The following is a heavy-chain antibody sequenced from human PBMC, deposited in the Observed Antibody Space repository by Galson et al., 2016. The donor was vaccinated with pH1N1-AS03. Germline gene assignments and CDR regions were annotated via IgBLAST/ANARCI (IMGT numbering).Heavy chain of an antibody. CDR2: IYTSGST. J-gene: IGHJ4*02. CDR3: VKDFDKYTFGYGTFFDY. CDR1: GASISSGSYY. Sequence: TLSLTCTVSGASISSGSYYWSWIRQPAGKGLECIGRIYTSGSTYYNPSLKNRVTISVDNAKNSLYLQMDILRPEDTALYYCVKDFDKYTFGYGTFFDYWGQGTLVTVSS. D-gene: IGHD5-18*01. V-gene: IGHV4-61*02.